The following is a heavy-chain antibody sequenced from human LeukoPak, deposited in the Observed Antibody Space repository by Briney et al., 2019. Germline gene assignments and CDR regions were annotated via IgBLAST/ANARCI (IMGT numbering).Heavy chain of an antibody. CDR2: ISYDGSNK. Sequence: GRSLRLSCAASGFIFSTCGMHWVRQAPGKGLEWVAVISYDGSNKYYADSVKGRFTISRDNSKNTLYLQMNSLRAEDTAVYYCTRSVGYGDYDYFDYWGQGTLVTVSS. CDR1: GFIFSTCG. V-gene: IGHV3-30*03. CDR3: TRSVGYGDYDYFDY. D-gene: IGHD4-17*01. J-gene: IGHJ4*02.